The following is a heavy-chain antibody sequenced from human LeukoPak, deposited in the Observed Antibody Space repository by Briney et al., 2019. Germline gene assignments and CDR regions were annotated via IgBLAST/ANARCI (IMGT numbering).Heavy chain of an antibody. CDR2: IYYSGST. D-gene: IGHD2-15*01. CDR3: ARHTLVAASSFDN. CDR1: GGSITGYY. J-gene: IGHJ4*02. V-gene: IGHV4-59*08. Sequence: SETLSLTCTVSGGSITGYYWSWIRQPPGKGLEWIGYIYYSGSTNYNPSLKSRVTISVDTSKNQFSLKLSSVTAADTAVYYCARHTLVAASSFDNWGQGTLVTVSS.